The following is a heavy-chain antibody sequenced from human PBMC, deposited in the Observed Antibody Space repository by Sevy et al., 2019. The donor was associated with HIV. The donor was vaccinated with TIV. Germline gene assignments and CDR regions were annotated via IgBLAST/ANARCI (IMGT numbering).Heavy chain of an antibody. J-gene: IGHJ5*02. Sequence: GGSLRLSCKASGFTFSTYSMHWVRQAPGKGLEWVSSIGRTSTTTYYADSAKGRFTISRDNAKNSLYLQMNSLRDEDTAVYYCAREAYYYDSREENWFDPWGQGTLVTVSS. CDR3: AREAYYYDSREENWFDP. D-gene: IGHD3-22*01. CDR1: GFTFSTYS. V-gene: IGHV3-48*02. CDR2: IGRTSTTT.